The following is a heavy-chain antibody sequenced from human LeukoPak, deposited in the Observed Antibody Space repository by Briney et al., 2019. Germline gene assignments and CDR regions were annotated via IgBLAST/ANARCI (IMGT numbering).Heavy chain of an antibody. J-gene: IGHJ4*02. CDR2: ISTSGST. D-gene: IGHD3-22*01. CDR1: AASISNYY. Sequence: SETLSLTCAVSAASISNYYWSWIRQAPGKGLEWIGYISTSGSTNYNPSLKSRVSISLDTSKNRFSLNLNFVTAADTAVYYCASPRSGYRYTFDYWGEGALVSVSS. CDR3: ASPRSGYRYTFDY. V-gene: IGHV4-4*09.